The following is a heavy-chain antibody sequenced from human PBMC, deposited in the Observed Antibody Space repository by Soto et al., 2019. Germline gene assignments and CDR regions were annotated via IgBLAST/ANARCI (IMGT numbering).Heavy chain of an antibody. J-gene: IGHJ4*02. CDR2: INHSGST. CDR3: AREGKDGYNYENFAY. D-gene: IGHD5-12*01. V-gene: IGHV4-34*01. Sequence: QVQLQQWGAGLLKPSETLSLTCAVYGGSFSGYYWSWIRQPPGKGLEWIGEINHSGSTNYNPSLKSRVTISVDTSKNQVSLKLSSVTAADTAEYYCAREGKDGYNYENFAYWGQGTLVTVSS. CDR1: GGSFSGYY.